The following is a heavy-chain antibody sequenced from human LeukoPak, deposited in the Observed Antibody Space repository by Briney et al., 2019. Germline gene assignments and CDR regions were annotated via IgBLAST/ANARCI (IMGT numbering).Heavy chain of an antibody. D-gene: IGHD3-22*01. J-gene: IGHJ4*02. Sequence: GESLKISCKGSGYSFTSYWIGWVRQMPGKGLEWMGIIYPGDSDTRYSPSFQGQVTISADKSISTAYLQWSSLKASDTAMYYCARRNSSGYYLYHFDYWGQGTLVTVSS. V-gene: IGHV5-51*01. CDR3: ARRNSSGYYLYHFDY. CDR2: IYPGDSDT. CDR1: GYSFTSYW.